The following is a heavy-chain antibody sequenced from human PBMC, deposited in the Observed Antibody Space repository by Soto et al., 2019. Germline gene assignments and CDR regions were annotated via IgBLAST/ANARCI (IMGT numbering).Heavy chain of an antibody. D-gene: IGHD3-22*01. CDR2: INAGNGNT. CDR1: GYTFSSYP. CDR3: ARESGYYYDSSGYLTPTGFDY. V-gene: IGHV1-3*01. J-gene: IGHJ4*02. Sequence: ASVKVSCKASGYTFSSYPMHWVRQAPGQRLEWMGWINAGNGNTKYSEKFQGRVTITRDTSASTAYMELSSLRSEDTAVYYCARESGYYYDSSGYLTPTGFDYWGQGTLVTVSS.